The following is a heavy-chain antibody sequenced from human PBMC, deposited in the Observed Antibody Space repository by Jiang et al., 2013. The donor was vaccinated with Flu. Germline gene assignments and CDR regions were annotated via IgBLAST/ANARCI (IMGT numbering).Heavy chain of an antibody. CDR3: ARRASADYGGFQWYFDL. CDR1: GGSVSSGSYY. CDR2: IYYSGST. D-gene: IGHD4-23*01. Sequence: GLVKPSETLSLTCTVSGGSVSSGSYYWSWIRQPPGKGLEWIGYIYYSGSTNYNPSLKSRVTISVDTSKNQFSLKLSSVTAADTAVYFCARRASADYGGFQWYFDLWGRGTLVTVSS. J-gene: IGHJ2*01. V-gene: IGHV4-61*01.